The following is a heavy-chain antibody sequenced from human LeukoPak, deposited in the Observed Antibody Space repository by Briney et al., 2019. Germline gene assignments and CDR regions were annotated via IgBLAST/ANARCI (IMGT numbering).Heavy chain of an antibody. CDR1: GFTFSSYW. V-gene: IGHV3-7*01. J-gene: IGHJ1*01. D-gene: IGHD3-3*01. CDR3: MRQNRAYFFGH. Sequence: GGSLRLSCAASGFTFSSYWMTWGRQAPGKGLEWVANIWQDGREKNYVESVKGRFTISRDNAKNSLYLQMNSLRVEDTAVYFCMRQNRAYFFGHWGQGTLVTVSS. CDR2: IWQDGREK.